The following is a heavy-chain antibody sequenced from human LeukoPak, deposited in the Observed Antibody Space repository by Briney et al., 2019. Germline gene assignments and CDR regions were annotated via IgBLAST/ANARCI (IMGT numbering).Heavy chain of an antibody. V-gene: IGHV4-4*07. CDR3: ARDATDRQLSLFDY. Sequence: SETLSLTCTVSGGSISSYYWSWIRQPAGKGLEWIGRIYTSGSTNYNPSLKSRVTMSVDTSKNQFSLKLSSVTAADTAVYYCARDATDRQLSLFDYWGQGTLVTVSS. D-gene: IGHD3-16*02. CDR2: IYTSGST. CDR1: GGSISSYY. J-gene: IGHJ4*02.